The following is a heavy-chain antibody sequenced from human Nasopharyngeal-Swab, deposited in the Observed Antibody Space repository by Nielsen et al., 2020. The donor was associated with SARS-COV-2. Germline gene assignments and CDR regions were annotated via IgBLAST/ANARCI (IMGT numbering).Heavy chain of an antibody. CDR3: VRDDGGVPGIPEAGPPGAF. J-gene: IGHJ4*02. V-gene: IGHV1-2*06. CDR2: VNPNSGDT. CDR1: GYTFSDYY. D-gene: IGHD6-19*01. Sequence: ASVKVSCKASGYTFSDYYMHWVRQAPGQGLEWVGRVNPNSGDTIYAQEFQGRVTMTGDTSFGTAYMELRRLISDDTAVYYCVRDDGGVPGIPEAGPPGAFWGQGTLVTVSS.